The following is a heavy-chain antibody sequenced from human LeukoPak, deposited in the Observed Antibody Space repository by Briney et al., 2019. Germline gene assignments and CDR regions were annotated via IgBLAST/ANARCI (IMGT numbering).Heavy chain of an antibody. Sequence: GGSLRLSCAASGFTSSTYAMSWVRQAPGKGLEWVSTFTGGEGITHYADSVKGRFTISRDNSKNTLYLQMNSLRVEDTAVYYCAKCRSPIAVAAYYFDYWGQGTLVTVSS. CDR3: AKCRSPIAVAAYYFDY. CDR2: FTGGEGIT. J-gene: IGHJ4*02. CDR1: GFTSSTYA. V-gene: IGHV3-23*01. D-gene: IGHD6-19*01.